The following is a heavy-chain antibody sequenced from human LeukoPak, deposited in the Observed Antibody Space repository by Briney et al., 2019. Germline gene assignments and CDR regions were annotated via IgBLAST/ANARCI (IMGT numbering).Heavy chain of an antibody. D-gene: IGHD6-19*01. Sequence: KDGESLKISCEVSGYRFTSYWIGWVRQMPGKGLECMGIIYPGDSDTRYSPSLQGQVTISVDKSISTAYLQWSSPKASDTAMYYCARVGSGWYYFDYWGQGTLVTVSS. CDR2: IYPGDSDT. CDR3: ARVGSGWYYFDY. CDR1: GYRFTSYW. V-gene: IGHV5-51*01. J-gene: IGHJ4*02.